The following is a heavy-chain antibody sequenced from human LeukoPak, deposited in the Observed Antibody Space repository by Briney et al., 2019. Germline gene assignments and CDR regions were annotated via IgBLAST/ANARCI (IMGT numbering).Heavy chain of an antibody. CDR1: GGSISSYY. CDR2: IYYSGST. CDR3: ASTVYSSSWYYFDY. Sequence: PSETLSLTCTVSGGSISSYYWSWIRQPPGKGLEWIGYIYYSGSTNYNPSLKSRVTISVDTSKNQFSLKLSSVTAADTAVYYCASTVYSSSWYYFDYWGQGTLVTVSS. J-gene: IGHJ4*02. V-gene: IGHV4-59*01. D-gene: IGHD6-13*01.